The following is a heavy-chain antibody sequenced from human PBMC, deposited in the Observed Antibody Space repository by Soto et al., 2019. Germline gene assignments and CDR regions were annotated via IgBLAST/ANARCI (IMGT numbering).Heavy chain of an antibody. V-gene: IGHV1-3*01. CDR3: VRDGAVAGNINFDF. Sequence: ASVKVSCKASGYTFTNYGVHWVRQAPGQSLEWMGWINAGDGNTKYSRNFQGRVTIARATSASTAYMELSSLRSEDTAVYYCVRDGAVAGNINFDFWGQGTLVTVSS. D-gene: IGHD6-19*01. CDR1: GYTFTNYG. J-gene: IGHJ4*02. CDR2: INAGDGNT.